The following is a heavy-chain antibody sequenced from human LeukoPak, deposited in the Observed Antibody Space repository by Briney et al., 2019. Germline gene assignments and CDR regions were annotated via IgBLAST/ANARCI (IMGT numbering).Heavy chain of an antibody. CDR1: GGSFTGYY. CDR3: ATGTMVRGVDY. D-gene: IGHD3-10*01. CDR2: INHSGNT. V-gene: IGHV4-34*01. J-gene: IGHJ4*02. Sequence: KPSQTLSLTYALYGGSFTGYYWSWIRQPPGKWLEWIGEINHSGNTNYNPSLKSQVIISVDTSKNQFSLKLSSVTAADTAVYYCATGTMVRGVDYWGQGTLVTVSS.